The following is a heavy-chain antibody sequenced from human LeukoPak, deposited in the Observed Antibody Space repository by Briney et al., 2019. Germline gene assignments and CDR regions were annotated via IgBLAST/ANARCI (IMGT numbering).Heavy chain of an antibody. CDR2: VRGSGSDT. CDR3: ANGNGQRFLEFLHEVHFDY. Sequence: TGGSLRLSCAVSGFTSTSYAMSWVRQAPGKGLEWVSAVRGSGSDTYYTDSVKGRFTISRDNSKNTLYLQMNSLRADDTAVYFCANGNGQRFLEFLHEVHFDYWGQGTLVTVSS. D-gene: IGHD3-3*01. CDR1: GFTSTSYA. J-gene: IGHJ4*02. V-gene: IGHV3-23*01.